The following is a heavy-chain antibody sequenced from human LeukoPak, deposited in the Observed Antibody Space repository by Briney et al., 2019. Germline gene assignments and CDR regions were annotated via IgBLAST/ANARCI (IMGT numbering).Heavy chain of an antibody. V-gene: IGHV1-8*02. CDR1: GYTFTSYY. CDR3: ARVYGSGRGY. D-gene: IGHD3-10*01. J-gene: IGHJ4*02. CDR2: MNPNSGNT. Sequence: GASVKVSCKASGYTFTSYYIHWVRQAPGQGLEWMGWMNPNSGNTGYAQKFQGRVTMTRNTSISTAYMELSSLRSEDTAVYYCARVYGSGRGYWGQGTLVTVSS.